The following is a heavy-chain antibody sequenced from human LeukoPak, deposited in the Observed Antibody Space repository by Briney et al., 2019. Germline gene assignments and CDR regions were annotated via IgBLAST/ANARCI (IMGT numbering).Heavy chain of an antibody. CDR3: ARDLAGTRPWYFDL. CDR2: IYYSGST. Sequence: RASETLSLTCTVSGGSISSYYWSWIRQPPGKGLEWNGYIYYSGSTKYNPSLKSRVTILVDTSKNQFSLKLSSVTAADTAVYYCARDLAGTRPWYFDLWGRGTLVTVSS. V-gene: IGHV4-59*01. J-gene: IGHJ2*01. D-gene: IGHD6-19*01. CDR1: GGSISSYY.